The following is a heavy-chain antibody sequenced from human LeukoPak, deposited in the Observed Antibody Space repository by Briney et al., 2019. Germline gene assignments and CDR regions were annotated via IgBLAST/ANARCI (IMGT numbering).Heavy chain of an antibody. CDR3: AREPDVDMSTFRGEAFDI. V-gene: IGHV1-18*01. Sequence: ASVKVSCKASGYTFTNYGIGWVRQAPGQGLEWMGWISALSGKTNYAQKLQGRVTMTTDTSTSTAYMELRSLRSDDTAVYYCAREPDVDMSTFRGEAFDIWGQGTMVTVSS. CDR1: GYTFTNYG. D-gene: IGHD5-24*01. J-gene: IGHJ3*02. CDR2: ISALSGKT.